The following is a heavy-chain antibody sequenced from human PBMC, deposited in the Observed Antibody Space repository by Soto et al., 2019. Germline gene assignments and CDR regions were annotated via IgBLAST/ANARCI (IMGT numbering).Heavy chain of an antibody. CDR3: ARGPVVTPFVDY. D-gene: IGHD2-21*02. CDR1: GGSVTSGNYY. CDR2: IYYSGST. Sequence: ETLSLNCTVSGGSVTSGNYYWSWIRQPPGKGLEWIGHIYYSGSTNYNPSLKSRVTISVDASKNQFSLKLSSVTAADTAIYYCARGPVVTPFVDYWGQGTLVTVSS. J-gene: IGHJ4*02. V-gene: IGHV4-61*01.